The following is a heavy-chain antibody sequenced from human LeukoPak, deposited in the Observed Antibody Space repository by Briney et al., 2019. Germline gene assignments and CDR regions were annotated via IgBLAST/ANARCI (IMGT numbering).Heavy chain of an antibody. J-gene: IGHJ4*02. Sequence: GGSLRLSCEASGFTFSSYERNWVRQTPGKGLEGVSYISSSGKTIYYADSTKGRFTVSRDNAKNSLYLQMNSLRAEDTTVYYCATTSIAAAVPGCFDYWGQGTLVTVFS. CDR1: GFTFSSYE. CDR3: ATTSIAAAVPGCFDY. V-gene: IGHV3-48*03. D-gene: IGHD6-13*01. CDR2: ISSSGKTI.